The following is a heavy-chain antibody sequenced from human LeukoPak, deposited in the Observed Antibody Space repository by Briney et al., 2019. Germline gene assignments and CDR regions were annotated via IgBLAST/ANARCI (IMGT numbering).Heavy chain of an antibody. CDR2: MNPNSGNT. V-gene: IGHV1-8*03. CDR1: GYTFTSYD. D-gene: IGHD3-10*01. Sequence: ASVKVSCKASGYTFTSYDINWVRQATGQGLEWMGWMNPNSGNTGYAQKFQGWVTITRNTSISTAYMELSSRRSEDTAGYHCARAGGGSGSYYAWLDVWGKGTTVIVSS. J-gene: IGHJ6*04. CDR3: ARAGGGSGSYYAWLDV.